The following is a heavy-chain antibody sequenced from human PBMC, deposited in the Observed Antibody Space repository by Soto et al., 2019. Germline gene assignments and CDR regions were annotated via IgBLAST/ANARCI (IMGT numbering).Heavy chain of an antibody. CDR2: INHSGST. V-gene: IGHV4-34*01. J-gene: IGHJ6*02. CDR1: GGSFSGYY. CDR3: ARGQVSVPGLVGSYGMDV. Sequence: QVQLQQWGAGLLKPSETLSLTCAVYGGSFSGYYWSWIRQPPGKGLEWIGEINHSGSTNYNPSLKSRVTISVDTSKNQFSLKLSSVTAADTAVYYCARGQVSVPGLVGSYGMDVWGQGTTVTVSS. D-gene: IGHD3-9*01.